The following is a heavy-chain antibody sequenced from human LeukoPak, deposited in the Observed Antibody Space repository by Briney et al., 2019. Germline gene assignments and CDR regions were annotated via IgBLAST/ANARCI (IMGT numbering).Heavy chain of an antibody. D-gene: IGHD3-22*01. CDR2: IYYSGST. Sequence: SETLSLTCTVSGGSISSYYWSWIRQSPGKGLEWIGYIYYSGSTNYSPTLKSRVTVSVDTSKNQFSLRLRSVTAADTAIYYCARQRRECNDISRLYYYYMDVWAKATTVTLSS. V-gene: IGHV4-59*01. J-gene: IGHJ6*03. CDR3: ARQRRECNDISRLYYYYMDV. CDR1: GGSISSYY.